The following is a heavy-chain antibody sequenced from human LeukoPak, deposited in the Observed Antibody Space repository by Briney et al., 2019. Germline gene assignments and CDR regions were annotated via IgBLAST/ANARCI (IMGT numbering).Heavy chain of an antibody. D-gene: IGHD3-3*01. Sequence: GESLKISCKGSGYTFSSYWIGWVRQMPGKRLERMGIIYPGESDTRYSPSLQGQVTISVDTSIGTAYLQWSSLKASDTAIYYCARQNDFRLDYWGQGTLVTVSS. CDR1: GYTFSSYW. CDR2: IYPGESDT. J-gene: IGHJ4*02. V-gene: IGHV5-51*01. CDR3: ARQNDFRLDY.